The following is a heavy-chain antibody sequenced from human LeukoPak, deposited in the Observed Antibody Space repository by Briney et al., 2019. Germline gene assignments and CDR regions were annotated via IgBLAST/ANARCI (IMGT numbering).Heavy chain of an antibody. D-gene: IGHD5-12*01. CDR1: GFTFDDYA. Sequence: GGSLRLSCAASGFTFDDYAMHWVRQAPGKGLEWVSGISWNSGRIGYADSVKGRFTISRDNAKNSLYLQMNSLRAEDTALYYCAKDIYSGYGAVDYWGQGTLVTVSS. V-gene: IGHV3-9*01. CDR3: AKDIYSGYGAVDY. J-gene: IGHJ4*02. CDR2: ISWNSGRI.